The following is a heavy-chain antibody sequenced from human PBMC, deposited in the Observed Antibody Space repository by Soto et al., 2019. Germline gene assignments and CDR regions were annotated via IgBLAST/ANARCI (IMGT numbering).Heavy chain of an antibody. CDR2: INPSGGST. V-gene: IGHV1-46*01. D-gene: IGHD3-3*01. CDR3: ARDKGQDDFWSGYYHNYYGMDV. Sequence: GASVKVSCKASGYTFTSYYMHWVRQAPGQGLEWMGIINPSGGSTSYAQKFQGRVTMTRDTSTSTVYMELSSLRSEDTAVYYCARDKGQDDFWSGYYHNYYGMDVWGQGTTVTVSS. J-gene: IGHJ6*02. CDR1: GYTFTSYY.